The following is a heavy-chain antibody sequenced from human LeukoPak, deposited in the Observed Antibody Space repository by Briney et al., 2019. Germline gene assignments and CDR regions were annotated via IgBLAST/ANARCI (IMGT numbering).Heavy chain of an antibody. J-gene: IGHJ4*02. CDR1: GYGFTGYY. Sequence: ASVKVSCKVSGYGFTGYYIHWVRQAPGQGFEWMGWINPNRGDTNYAQKFQGRVTLTKDTSISTAFMELYSLRSDDTAVYYCARDLPSGNHQRFYFDYWGRGTLITVSS. V-gene: IGHV1-2*02. D-gene: IGHD1-14*01. CDR2: INPNRGDT. CDR3: ARDLPSGNHQRFYFDY.